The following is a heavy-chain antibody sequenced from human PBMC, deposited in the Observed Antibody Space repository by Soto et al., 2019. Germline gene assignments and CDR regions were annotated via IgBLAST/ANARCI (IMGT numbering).Heavy chain of an antibody. J-gene: IGHJ4*02. CDR1: GFTFSSYG. CDR2: ISYDGSNK. Sequence: QVQLVESGGGVVQPGGSLRLSCAASGFTFSSYGMHWVRQAPGKGLEWVAVISYDGSNKYYADSVKGRFTISRDNSKNTLYLQMNSLRDEDTAVYYCAKGANYYDSRGYLDYWGQGTLVTVSS. CDR3: AKGANYYDSRGYLDY. V-gene: IGHV3-30*18. D-gene: IGHD3-22*01.